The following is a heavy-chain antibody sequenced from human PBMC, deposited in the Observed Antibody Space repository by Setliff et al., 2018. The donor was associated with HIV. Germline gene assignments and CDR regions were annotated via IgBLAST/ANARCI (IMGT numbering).Heavy chain of an antibody. CDR2: ISSDGNKK. CDR3: ARVDVLLAYAANPRVGALDH. J-gene: IGHJ4*02. V-gene: IGHV3-30*04. D-gene: IGHD2-8*02. CDR1: GIIFSDYT. Sequence: HPGGSLRLSCAVSGIIFSDYTMHWVRQAPGKGLEWVAVISSDGNKKYYADSVKGRFTISRDNAKNMLFLQMNSLRSADTGTYYCARVDVLLAYAANPRVGALDHWGQGTLVTVS.